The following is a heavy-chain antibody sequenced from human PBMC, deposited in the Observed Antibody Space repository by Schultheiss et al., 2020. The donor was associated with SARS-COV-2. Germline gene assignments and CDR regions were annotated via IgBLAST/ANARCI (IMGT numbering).Heavy chain of an antibody. Sequence: SETLSLTCAVYGGSFSGYYWSWIRQPPGKGLEWIGEINHSGSTNYNPSLKSRVTISVDTSKNQFSLKLSSVTAADTAVYYCATSCSSTSCYTKAFGAFDIWGQGTMVTVSS. CDR3: ATSCSSTSCYTKAFGAFDI. J-gene: IGHJ3*02. CDR2: INHSGST. V-gene: IGHV4-34*01. D-gene: IGHD2-2*02. CDR1: GGSFSGYY.